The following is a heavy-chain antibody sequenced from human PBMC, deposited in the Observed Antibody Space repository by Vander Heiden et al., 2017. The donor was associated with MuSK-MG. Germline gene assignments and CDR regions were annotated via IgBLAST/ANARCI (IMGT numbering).Heavy chain of an antibody. Sequence: QGQLVGSGGGVVQPGRPRRLSGAASGFHTGCYSMPWVRQAPDKGLEWVAVISYDRSKKYYAASVKGRFTISRDNSKNTLYLQMNSRRAEDPAVYYCASPPLPYGDYGHFDYWGQGTLVTVSS. D-gene: IGHD4-17*01. J-gene: IGHJ4*02. CDR1: GFHTGCYS. CDR2: ISYDRSKK. CDR3: ASPPLPYGDYGHFDY. V-gene: IGHV3-30*04.